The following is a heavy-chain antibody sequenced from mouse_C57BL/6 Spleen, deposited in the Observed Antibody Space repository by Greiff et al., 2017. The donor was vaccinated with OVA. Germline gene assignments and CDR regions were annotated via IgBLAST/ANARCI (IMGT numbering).Heavy chain of an antibody. CDR2: ISSGGSYT. CDR1: GFTFSSYG. CDR3: ARRDTTLDY. J-gene: IGHJ2*01. V-gene: IGHV5-6*01. Sequence: LVVESGGDLVKPGGSLKLSCAASGFTFSSYGMSWVRQTPDKRLEWVATISSGGSYTYYPDSVKGRFTISRDNAKNTLYLQMSSLKSEDTAMYYCARRDTTLDYWGQGTTLTVSS. D-gene: IGHD3-3*01.